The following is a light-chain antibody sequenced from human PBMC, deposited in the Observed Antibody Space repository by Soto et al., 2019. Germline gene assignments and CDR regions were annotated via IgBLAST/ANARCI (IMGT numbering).Light chain of an antibody. Sequence: SSELTQPPSVSVAPGKTARFTCVGNNIGSKSVHWYQQKPGQAPALVINNEIDRPSGIPERFSGSNSGNTATLTISRVDAGDEADYYCHVWDSDDDHPLFGGGTKLTVL. CDR3: HVWDSDDDHPL. CDR2: NEI. V-gene: IGLV3-21*04. CDR1: NIGSKS. J-gene: IGLJ2*01.